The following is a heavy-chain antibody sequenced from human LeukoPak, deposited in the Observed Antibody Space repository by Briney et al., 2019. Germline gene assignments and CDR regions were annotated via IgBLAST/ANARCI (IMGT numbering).Heavy chain of an antibody. Sequence: SQTLSLTCAVSGGSISSGGYSWSWIRQPPGKGLEWIGYIYHSGSTYYNPSLKSRVTISVDRSKNQFSLKLSSVTAADTAVYYCARGLGEYSDYWGQGTLVTVSS. V-gene: IGHV4-30-2*01. J-gene: IGHJ4*02. CDR3: ARGLGEYSDY. CDR2: IYHSGST. CDR1: GGSISSGGYS. D-gene: IGHD3-10*01.